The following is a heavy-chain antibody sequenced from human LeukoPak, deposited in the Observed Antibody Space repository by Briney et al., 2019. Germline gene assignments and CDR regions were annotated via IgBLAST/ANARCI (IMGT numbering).Heavy chain of an antibody. V-gene: IGHV3-23*01. CDR2: ITGSGGST. Sequence: GGSLRLSCTSSGFTFSSYAMSWVRQAPGKGLEWVSTITGSGGSTYLADSVKGRFTISRDNSKNTLFLQMNSLRAEDTAIYKCAKDGHGSGSYYNPVGSYFDSWGQGSLVTVSS. CDR1: GFTFSSYA. J-gene: IGHJ4*02. CDR3: AKDGHGSGSYYNPVGSYFDS. D-gene: IGHD3-10*01.